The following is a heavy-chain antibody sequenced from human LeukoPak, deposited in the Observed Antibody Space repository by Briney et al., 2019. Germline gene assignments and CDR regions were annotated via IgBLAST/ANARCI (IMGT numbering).Heavy chain of an antibody. CDR1: GGSFSGYY. CDR2: INHSGST. J-gene: IGHJ4*02. CDR3: AGAGGDFWSGYSPGVLDY. Sequence: PSETLSLTCAVYGGSFSGYYWSWIRQPPGEGLEWIGEINHSGSTNYNPSLKSRVTISVDTSKNQFSLKLSSVTAADTAVYYCAGAGGDFWSGYSPGVLDYWGQGTLVTVSS. V-gene: IGHV4-34*01. D-gene: IGHD3-3*01.